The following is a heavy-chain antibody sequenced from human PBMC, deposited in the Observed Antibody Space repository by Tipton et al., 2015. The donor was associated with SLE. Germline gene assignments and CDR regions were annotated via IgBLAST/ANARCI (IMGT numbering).Heavy chain of an antibody. J-gene: IGHJ3*02. V-gene: IGHV3-30*02. CDR1: GFTFSNYG. CDR3: AKDLYSGNYYDAFDI. Sequence: SLRLSCAASGFTFSNYGMHWVRQAPGKGLEWVAFIYYDGSNTYYADSVKGLFTISRDNSKNTLYLQLNRRGAEDTAVYFCAKDLYSGNYYDAFDIWDQGTMVTVSS. D-gene: IGHD1-26*01. CDR2: IYYDGSNT.